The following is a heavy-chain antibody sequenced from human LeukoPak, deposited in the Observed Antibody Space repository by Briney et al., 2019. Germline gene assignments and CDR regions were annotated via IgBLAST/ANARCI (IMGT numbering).Heavy chain of an antibody. Sequence: PSETLSLTCGVSGGSISSTNWWSWVRPPPGQGLEWIGEISLTGETNYNPSLNGRVTMSLDESRNQLSLDLTSVTAADTAIYYCSGESGAFCPFGYWGQGTLVIVPP. V-gene: IGHV4-4*02. CDR1: GGSISSTNW. CDR3: SGESGAFCPFGY. J-gene: IGHJ4*02. CDR2: ISLTGET. D-gene: IGHD1-26*01.